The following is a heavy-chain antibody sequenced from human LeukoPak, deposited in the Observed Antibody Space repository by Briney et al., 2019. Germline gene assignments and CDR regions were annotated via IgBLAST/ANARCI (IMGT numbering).Heavy chain of an antibody. CDR1: GFTFSNAW. CDR3: TTGTSRSYFIDY. J-gene: IGHJ4*02. CDR2: IKSKTDGGTT. Sequence: PGGSLRLSCAASGFTFSNAWMSWVRQAPGKGLEWVGRIKSKTDGGTTDYAAPVKGRFTVSRDDSKNTLYLQMNSLKTEDTAVYYCTTGTSRSYFIDYRGQGTLVTVSS. D-gene: IGHD1-26*01. V-gene: IGHV3-15*01.